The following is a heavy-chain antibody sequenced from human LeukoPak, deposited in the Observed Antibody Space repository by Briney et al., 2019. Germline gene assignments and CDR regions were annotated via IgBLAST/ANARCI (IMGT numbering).Heavy chain of an antibody. CDR2: IIPIFGTA. D-gene: IGHD2-8*01. Sequence: SVKVSCKASGYTFTGYYMHWVRQAPGQGLEWMGGIIPIFGTANYAQKFQGRVTITADESTSTAYMELSSLRSEDTAVYYCARVGDHIVLMAQWGVGAFNIWGQGTMVTVSS. J-gene: IGHJ3*02. CDR1: GYTFTGYY. CDR3: ARVGDHIVLMAQWGVGAFNI. V-gene: IGHV1-69*13.